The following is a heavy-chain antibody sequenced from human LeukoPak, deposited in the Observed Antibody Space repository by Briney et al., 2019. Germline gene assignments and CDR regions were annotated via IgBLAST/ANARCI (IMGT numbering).Heavy chain of an antibody. CDR3: ASLGTYYYDSSGYLIDY. CDR1: GFTVSSNY. Sequence: GGSLRLSCAASGFTVSSNYMSWVRQAPGKGLEGVSVIYSGGSTYYADSVKRRFTISRDNSKNTLYLQMNSLRAEDTAVYYCASLGTYYYDSSGYLIDYWGQGTLVTVSS. V-gene: IGHV3-53*01. J-gene: IGHJ4*02. D-gene: IGHD3-22*01. CDR2: IYSGGST.